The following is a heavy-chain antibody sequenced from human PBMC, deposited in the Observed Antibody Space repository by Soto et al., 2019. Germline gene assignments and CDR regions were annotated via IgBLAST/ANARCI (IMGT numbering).Heavy chain of an antibody. V-gene: IGHV1-18*04. Sequence: ASVKVSCKASGNIFTSNGFTWVRQAPGQGLEWMGWISDYNGNPNYAQNFQGRVIMTTDTSTRTAYLELRSLRSDDTAVYYCARVPNNFNWWPYGLDVGGQGTKVAIYS. J-gene: IGHJ6*02. CDR2: ISDYNGNP. D-gene: IGHD2-8*02. CDR1: GNIFTSNG. CDR3: ARVPNNFNWWPYGLDV.